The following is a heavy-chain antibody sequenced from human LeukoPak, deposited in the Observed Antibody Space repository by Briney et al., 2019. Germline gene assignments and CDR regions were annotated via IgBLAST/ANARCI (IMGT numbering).Heavy chain of an antibody. Sequence: ASVKVSCKVSGYTLTELSMHWVRQAPGKGLEWMGGFDPEDGETIYAQKFQGRVTMTEDTSTDTAYMELSSLRSDDTAVYYCARDWGRAVAVPYGMDVWGQGTTVTVSS. D-gene: IGHD6-19*01. CDR2: FDPEDGET. V-gene: IGHV1-24*01. CDR3: ARDWGRAVAVPYGMDV. J-gene: IGHJ6*02. CDR1: GYTLTELS.